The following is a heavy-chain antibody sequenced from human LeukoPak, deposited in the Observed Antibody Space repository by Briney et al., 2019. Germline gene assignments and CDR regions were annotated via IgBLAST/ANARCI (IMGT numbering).Heavy chain of an antibody. CDR2: ISSSSSTI. CDR1: GFTFSSYS. Sequence: GGSLRLSCAASGFTFSSYSMNWVRQAPGKGLEWVSYISSSSSTIYYADSVKGRFTISRDTSKNTLYLQMNSLRSEDTAVYYCAKGRYYDSSGYPIDHWGQGTVVTVSS. V-gene: IGHV3-48*01. J-gene: IGHJ4*02. CDR3: AKGRYYDSSGYPIDH. D-gene: IGHD3-22*01.